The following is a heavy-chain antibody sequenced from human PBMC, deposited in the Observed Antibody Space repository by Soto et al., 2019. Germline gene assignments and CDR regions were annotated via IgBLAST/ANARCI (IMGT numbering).Heavy chain of an antibody. CDR1: GFNFKTHA. CDR2: ISSSGSRT. V-gene: IGHV3-23*01. J-gene: IGHJ4*02. D-gene: IGHD6-19*01. Sequence: GGSLRLSCAASGFNFKTHAMSWVRQAPGRGLEWVSAISSSGSRTYYADSVKGRFTISRDNSKNALFLEMNSLRAEDTALYYCAKERREVVSGTGDSWGRGTLVTVSS. CDR3: AKERREVVSGTGDS.